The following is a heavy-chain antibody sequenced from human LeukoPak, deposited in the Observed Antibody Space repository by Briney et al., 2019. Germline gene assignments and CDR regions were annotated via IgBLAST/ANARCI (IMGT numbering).Heavy chain of an antibody. Sequence: PSQTLSLTWALYGGSFSGYYWTWIRQHPGNGLEWIGDIYDSGSTNSNPSLKSRVTISVDTSKNQFSLKLSSVTAADTAVYYCARQASGSGPSPYWFDPWGQGTLVTVSS. CDR2: IYDSGST. V-gene: IGHV4-59*08. CDR3: ARQASGSGPSPYWFDP. J-gene: IGHJ5*02. D-gene: IGHD3-10*01. CDR1: GGSFSGYY.